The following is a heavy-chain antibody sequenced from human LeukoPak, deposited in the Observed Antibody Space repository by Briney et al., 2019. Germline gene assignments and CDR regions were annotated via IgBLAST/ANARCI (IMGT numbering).Heavy chain of an antibody. D-gene: IGHD1-1*01. J-gene: IGHJ5*02. CDR2: ISGSGSHA. CDR1: GFSFGSYA. V-gene: IGHV3-23*01. Sequence: GGSLRLSCAASGFSFGSYAMGWTRQAPGQGLEWVSAISGSGSHANYAESVKGRFTISRDNSKNTLYLQMHSLIAADTAVYYCGSGPVGTTVPWGQGTLVAVSS. CDR3: GSGPVGTTVP.